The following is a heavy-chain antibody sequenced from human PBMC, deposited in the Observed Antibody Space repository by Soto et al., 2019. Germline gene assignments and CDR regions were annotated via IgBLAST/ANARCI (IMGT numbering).Heavy chain of an antibody. V-gene: IGHV3-23*01. CDR3: AKGLVTAVVRLASYYDY. J-gene: IGHJ4*02. Sequence: GGSLRLSCAASGFTFSSYAMSWVRQAPGKGLEWVSAISGSGGSTYYADSVKGRFTISRDNSKNTLYLQMNSLRAEDTAVYYCAKGLVTAVVRLASYYDYWGQGTLVTVSS. CDR2: ISGSGGST. D-gene: IGHD3-22*01. CDR1: GFTFSSYA.